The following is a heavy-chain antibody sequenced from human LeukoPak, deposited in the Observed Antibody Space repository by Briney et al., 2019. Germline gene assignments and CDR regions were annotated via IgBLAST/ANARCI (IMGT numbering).Heavy chain of an antibody. D-gene: IGHD2-21*02. J-gene: IGHJ4*02. CDR1: GGSISSGDYY. CDR3: AREGGGDYYFDY. Sequence: PSETLSLTCTVSGGSISSGDYYWSWIRQPPGKGLEWIGHIYYSGSTYYNPSPKSRVTISVDTSKNQFSLKLSSVTAADTAVYYCAREGGGDYYFDYWGQGTLATVSS. V-gene: IGHV4-30-4*08. CDR2: IYYSGST.